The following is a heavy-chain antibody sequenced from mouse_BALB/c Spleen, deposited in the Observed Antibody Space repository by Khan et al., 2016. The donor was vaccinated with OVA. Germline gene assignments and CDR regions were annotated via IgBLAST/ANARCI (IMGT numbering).Heavy chain of an antibody. D-gene: IGHD1-1*02. Sequence: EVQLQESGPGLVKPSQSLSLTCTVTGYSITSDYARNWIRQFPGTKLEWMGFISYSGNTNSNPSLNSRISITRDTSNNQFFLQLTSVTSEDTATFNGAKNCGVDFDYWGQGTTLTVSS. J-gene: IGHJ2*01. CDR2: ISYSGNT. CDR1: GYSITSDYA. CDR3: AKNCGVDFDY. V-gene: IGHV3-2*02.